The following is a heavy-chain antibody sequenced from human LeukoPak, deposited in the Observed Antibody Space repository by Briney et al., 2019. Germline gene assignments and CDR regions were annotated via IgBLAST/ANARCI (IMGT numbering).Heavy chain of an antibody. Sequence: GGSLRLSCAASGFTFSTYTMHWVRQAPGKGLEWVSSISSSSRYIYYADSVKGRFTISRDNAKNSLYLLMNSLRAEDTALYYCARDGRGRDYCSSGSCYWYFDLWGRGTLVTVSS. D-gene: IGHD2-15*01. CDR3: ARDGRGRDYCSSGSCYWYFDL. CDR1: GFTFSTYT. V-gene: IGHV3-21*01. J-gene: IGHJ2*01. CDR2: ISSSSRYI.